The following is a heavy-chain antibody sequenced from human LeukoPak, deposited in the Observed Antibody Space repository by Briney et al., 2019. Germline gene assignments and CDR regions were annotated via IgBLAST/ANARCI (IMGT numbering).Heavy chain of an antibody. CDR2: IWYDGSNK. J-gene: IGHJ4*02. D-gene: IGHD4/OR15-4a*01. CDR3: AKDRPAYGANSNPFDY. CDR1: GFTFSSYG. V-gene: IGHV3-33*06. Sequence: GGSLRLSCAASGFTFSSYGMHWVRQAPGKGLEWVAVIWYDGSNKYYADSVKGRFTISRDNSKNTLYLQMNSLRAEDTAVYYCAKDRPAYGANSNPFDYWGQGTLVTVSS.